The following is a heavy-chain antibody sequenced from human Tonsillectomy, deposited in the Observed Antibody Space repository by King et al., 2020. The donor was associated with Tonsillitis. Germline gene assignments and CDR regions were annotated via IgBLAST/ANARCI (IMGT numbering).Heavy chain of an antibody. CDR2: ISGSGGST. J-gene: IGHJ4*02. CDR1: GFTFSSYA. V-gene: IGHV3-23*04. CDR3: AKDTMDYDILTGYYEGGYFDY. D-gene: IGHD3-9*01. Sequence: VQLVESGGGLVQPGGSLRLSCAASGFTFSSYAMSWVRQAPVKGLEWVSAISGSGGSTYYADSVKGRFTISRDNSKNTLYLQMNSLRAEDTAVYYCAKDTMDYDILTGYYEGGYFDYWGQGTLVTVSS.